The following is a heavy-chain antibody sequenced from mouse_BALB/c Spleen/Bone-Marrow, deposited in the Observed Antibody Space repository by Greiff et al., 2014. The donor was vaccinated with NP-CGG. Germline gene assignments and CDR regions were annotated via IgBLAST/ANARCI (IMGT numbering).Heavy chain of an antibody. J-gene: IGHJ2*01. Sequence: EVKLLESGPELVEPGASVKMSCKASGYTFTSYIMHWVKQKPGQGLEWIGYINPYNDDTKYNEKFKGKATLTSDKSSSTAYMELSSLTSEDSAVYYCARSYGSPFDYWGQGTTLTVSS. D-gene: IGHD1-1*01. CDR3: ARSYGSPFDY. CDR1: GYTFTSYI. V-gene: IGHV1-14*01. CDR2: INPYNDDT.